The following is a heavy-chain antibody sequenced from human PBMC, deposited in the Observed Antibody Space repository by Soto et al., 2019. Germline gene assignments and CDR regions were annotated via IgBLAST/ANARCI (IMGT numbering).Heavy chain of an antibody. CDR3: ARGGSNIVVVVAVNWFDP. CDR1: GGSISSSSYY. V-gene: IGHV4-39*01. Sequence: SETLSLTCTVSGGSISSSSYYWGWIRQPPGKGLEWIGSIYYSGSTYYNPSLKSRVTISVDTSKNQISMKLSSVTAADTAVYNCARGGSNIVVVVAVNWFDPWGQGTLVTVSS. D-gene: IGHD2-15*01. CDR2: IYYSGST. J-gene: IGHJ5*02.